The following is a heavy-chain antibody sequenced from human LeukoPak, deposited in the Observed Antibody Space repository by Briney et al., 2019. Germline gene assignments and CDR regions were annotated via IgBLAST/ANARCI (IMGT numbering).Heavy chain of an antibody. V-gene: IGHV4-61*02. D-gene: IGHD1-26*01. CDR3: ARETTLGPTSRMDV. Sequence: PSETLSLTCSVSGGSVSSGRYYWTWIRQPAGKGLEWIGRFYTSGSTNYNPSLESRVTISIDTSKNQFSLKLSSVTAADTAVYYCARETTLGPTSRMDVWGKGTTVTVSS. CDR2: FYTSGST. CDR1: GGSVSSGRYY. J-gene: IGHJ6*04.